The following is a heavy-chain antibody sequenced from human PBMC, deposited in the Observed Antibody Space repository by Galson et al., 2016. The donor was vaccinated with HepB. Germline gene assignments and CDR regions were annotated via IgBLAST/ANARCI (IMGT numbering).Heavy chain of an antibody. CDR1: GFPFSRYW. CDR3: VREDYGDDPVYYYYYGMDV. Sequence: SLRLSCAASGFPFSRYWMHWVRQAPGKGLVWVSRINSDGSSTDYADSVRGRFTISRDNAKSTVYLQMNSLRAEDTALYYCVREDYGDDPVYYYYYGMDVWGQGTTVSVSS. V-gene: IGHV3-74*01. J-gene: IGHJ6*02. CDR2: INSDGSST. D-gene: IGHD4-17*01.